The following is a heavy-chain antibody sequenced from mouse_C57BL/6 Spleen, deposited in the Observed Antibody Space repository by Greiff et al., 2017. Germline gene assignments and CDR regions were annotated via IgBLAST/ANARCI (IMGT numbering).Heavy chain of an antibody. V-gene: IGHV5-16*01. Sequence: EVQLVESEGGLVQPGSSMKLSCTASGFTFSDYYMAWVRQVPEKGLEWVANINYDGSSTYYLDSLKSRFIISRDNAKNILYLQMSSLKSEDTATYYCARSYYGYYFDYWGQGTTLTVSS. J-gene: IGHJ2*01. CDR2: INYDGSST. CDR3: ARSYYGYYFDY. D-gene: IGHD1-1*02. CDR1: GFTFSDYY.